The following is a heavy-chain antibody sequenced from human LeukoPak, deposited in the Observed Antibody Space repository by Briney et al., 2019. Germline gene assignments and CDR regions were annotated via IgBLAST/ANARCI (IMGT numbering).Heavy chain of an antibody. CDR1: GDSVSSNSAT. CDR3: VRGSSSTSWYFDY. D-gene: IGHD2-2*01. Sequence: SQTLSLTCAISGDSVSSNSATWTWIRQSPLRGLEWLGRTYYRSKWYNEYAVSVKSRITINPDTSKNQFSLQLNSVTPEDTAVYYCVRGSSSTSWYFDYWGQGTLVTVSS. J-gene: IGHJ4*02. CDR2: TYYRSKWYN. V-gene: IGHV6-1*01.